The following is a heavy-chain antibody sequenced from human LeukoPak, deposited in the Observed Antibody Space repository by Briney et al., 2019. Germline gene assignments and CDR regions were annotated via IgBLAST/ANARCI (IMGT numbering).Heavy chain of an antibody. V-gene: IGHV3-23*01. Sequence: GGSLRLSCAASGFTFSTYAMTWVRQAPGKGLEWVSTISGSGGSTYYADSVKGRFIISRDNSKNTVYLQMNSLRVEDTAVYYCAKRAIGYCSSSGCGIDYWGQGTLVTVSS. CDR2: ISGSGGST. J-gene: IGHJ4*02. CDR1: GFTFSTYA. CDR3: AKRAIGYCSSSGCGIDY. D-gene: IGHD2-2*01.